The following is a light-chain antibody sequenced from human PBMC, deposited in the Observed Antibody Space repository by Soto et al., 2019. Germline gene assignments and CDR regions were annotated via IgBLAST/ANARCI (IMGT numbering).Light chain of an antibody. V-gene: IGLV2-23*02. J-gene: IGLJ1*01. CDR2: EVT. CDR3: CSYAGTSTYV. CDR1: SSDVGSFNL. Sequence: SVLTQPASVSGAPGPSITISCPGTSSDVGSFNLVSWYQQHPGKAPKLMIYEVTKRPSGVSNRFSGSKSGNTASLTISGLQAEDEADYYCCSYAGTSTYVFGTGTKATVL.